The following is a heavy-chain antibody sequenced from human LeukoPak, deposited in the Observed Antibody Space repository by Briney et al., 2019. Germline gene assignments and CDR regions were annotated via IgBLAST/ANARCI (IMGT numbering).Heavy chain of an antibody. CDR2: INHSGST. Sequence: KSSETLSLTCAVYGGSFSGYYWSWIRQPPGKGLEWIGEINHSGSTNYNPSLKSRVTISVDTSKNQFSLKLSSVTAADTAVYYCASGRGIDSPYYFDYWGQGTLVTVSS. D-gene: IGHD3-10*01. V-gene: IGHV4-34*01. CDR1: GGSFSGYY. CDR3: ASGRGIDSPYYFDY. J-gene: IGHJ4*02.